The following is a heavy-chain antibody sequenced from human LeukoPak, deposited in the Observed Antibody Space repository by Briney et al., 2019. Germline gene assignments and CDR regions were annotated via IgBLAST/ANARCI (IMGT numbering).Heavy chain of an antibody. J-gene: IGHJ4*02. CDR3: AREMYCTNGVCYRGGPNYARDFDY. CDR2: MNPNSGNT. V-gene: IGHV1-8*01. Sequence: ASVKVSCKDSGYTFTSYDINWVRQATGQGLEWMGWMNPNSGNTGYAQKFQGRVTMTRNTSISTAYMELSSLRSEDTAVYYCAREMYCTNGVCYRGGPNYARDFDYWGQGTLVTVSS. CDR1: GYTFTSYD. D-gene: IGHD2-8*01.